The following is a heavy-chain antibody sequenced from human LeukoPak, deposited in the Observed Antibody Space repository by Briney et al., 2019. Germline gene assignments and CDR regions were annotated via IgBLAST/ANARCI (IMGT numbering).Heavy chain of an antibody. J-gene: IGHJ3*02. CDR3: AKDSTTVTTSMGEAFDI. V-gene: IGHV3-30*18. D-gene: IGHD4-17*01. Sequence: GGSLRLSCAASGFTFSSYGMHWVRQAPGKGLEWVAVISYDGSNKYYADSVEGRFTISRDNSKNTLYLQMNSLRAEDTAVYYCAKDSTTVTTSMGEAFDIWGQGTMVTVSS. CDR2: ISYDGSNK. CDR1: GFTFSSYG.